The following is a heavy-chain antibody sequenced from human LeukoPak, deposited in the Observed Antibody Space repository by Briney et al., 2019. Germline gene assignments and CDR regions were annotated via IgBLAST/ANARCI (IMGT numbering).Heavy chain of an antibody. V-gene: IGHV3-64*01. Sequence: PGGSLRLSCAASRFTFSSYAMHWVRQAPGKGLEYVSAISSNGGSTYYANSVKGRFTISRDNSKNTLYLQMGSLRAEDMAVYYCARVAQGGYNDYWGQGTLVTVSS. J-gene: IGHJ4*02. CDR1: RFTFSSYA. CDR3: ARVAQGGYNDY. CDR2: ISSNGGST. D-gene: IGHD5-24*01.